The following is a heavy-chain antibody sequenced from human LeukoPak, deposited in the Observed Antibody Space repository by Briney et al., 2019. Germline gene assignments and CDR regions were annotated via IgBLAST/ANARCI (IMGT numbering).Heavy chain of an antibody. D-gene: IGHD6-13*01. CDR3: ARARIAAAGNFDY. J-gene: IGHJ4*02. V-gene: IGHV3-13*01. Sequence: GGSLRLSCAASGFTFSSYDMHWVRQAPRKCLEWVSAIGTAGDTYYPGSVKGRFTISRENAKNSLYLQMNSLRAGDTAVYYCARARIAAAGNFDYWGQGTLVTVSS. CDR2: IGTAGDT. CDR1: GFTFSSYD.